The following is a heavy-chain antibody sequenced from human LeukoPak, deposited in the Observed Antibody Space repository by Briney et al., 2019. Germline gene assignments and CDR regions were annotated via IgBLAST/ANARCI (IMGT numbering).Heavy chain of an antibody. Sequence: ASVKVSCKVSGNTLTELSMHWVRQAPGKGLEWMGGFDPEDGEAIYAQKLQGRVTMTEDTSTDTTYMELNSLKSEDTAVYYCAAGGVYDLLDYWGQGTLVTVSS. J-gene: IGHJ4*02. CDR1: GNTLTELS. V-gene: IGHV1-24*01. CDR2: FDPEDGEA. D-gene: IGHD2/OR15-2a*01. CDR3: AAGGVYDLLDY.